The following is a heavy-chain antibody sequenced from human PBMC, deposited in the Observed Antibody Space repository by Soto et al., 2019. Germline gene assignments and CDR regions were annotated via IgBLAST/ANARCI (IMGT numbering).Heavy chain of an antibody. J-gene: IGHJ4*02. D-gene: IGHD2-15*01. CDR3: ARAGPATLSDY. CDR1: GGSISNYY. V-gene: IGHV4-59*01. CDR2: IYYSGSP. Sequence: QVQLQESGPGLVKASETLSLTCTVSGGSISNYYCSWIRQPPGKGLELIVYIYYSGSPNYNPSLNSRVTISVDKSKNQFSLKLSSVTAADTDVYYCARAGPATLSDYWGQGTLVTVSS.